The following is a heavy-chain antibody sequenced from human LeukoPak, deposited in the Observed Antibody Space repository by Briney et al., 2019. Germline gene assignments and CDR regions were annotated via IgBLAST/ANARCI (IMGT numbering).Heavy chain of an antibody. Sequence: GASVKVSCKASGGTFSSYAISWVRQAPGQGLEWMGGIIPIFGTPSYAQKLQGRVTMTTDTSTSTAYMELRSLRSDDTAVYYCARGSEYGELDLWGRGTLVTVSS. CDR2: IIPIFGTP. CDR3: ARGSEYGELDL. J-gene: IGHJ2*01. CDR1: GGTFSSYA. V-gene: IGHV1-69*05. D-gene: IGHD6-6*01.